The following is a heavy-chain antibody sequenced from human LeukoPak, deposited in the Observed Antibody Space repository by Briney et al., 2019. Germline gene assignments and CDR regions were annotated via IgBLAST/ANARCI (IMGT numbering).Heavy chain of an antibody. V-gene: IGHV4-34*01. D-gene: IGHD5-24*01. CDR2: INHSGST. CDR1: GGSFSGDY. CDR3: AGRWRSEIATIRAFDI. Sequence: SETLSLTCAVYGGSFSGDYWSWIRQPPGKGLEWIGEINHSGSTNYNPSLKSRVTISVDTSKNQFSLKLSSVTTANTDVYYCAGRWRSEIATIRAFDIWGQGTMVTVSS. J-gene: IGHJ3*02.